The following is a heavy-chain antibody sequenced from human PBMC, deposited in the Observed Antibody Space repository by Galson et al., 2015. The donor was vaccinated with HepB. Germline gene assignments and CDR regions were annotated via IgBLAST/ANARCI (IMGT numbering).Heavy chain of an antibody. CDR2: ISYDGSNK. J-gene: IGHJ4*02. CDR3: ARDRYYDILTGWDFDY. D-gene: IGHD3-9*01. V-gene: IGHV3-30*04. Sequence: SLRLSCAASGFTFSSYAMHWVRQAPGKGLEWVAVISYDGSNKYYADSVKGRFTISRDNSKNTLYLQMNSLRAEDTAVYYCARDRYYDILTGWDFDYWGQGTLVTVSS. CDR1: GFTFSSYA.